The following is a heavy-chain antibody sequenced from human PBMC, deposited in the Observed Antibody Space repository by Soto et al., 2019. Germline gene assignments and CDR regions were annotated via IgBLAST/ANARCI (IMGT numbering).Heavy chain of an antibody. V-gene: IGHV1-8*01. D-gene: IGHD1-1*01. CDR3: ARERTGTTSMDV. J-gene: IGHJ6*02. CDR2: MNPNSGNT. CDR1: GYTFTSYD. Sequence: GASVKVSCKASGYTFTSYDINWVRQATGQGLEWMEWMNPNSGNTGYAQKFQGRVTMTRNTSIGTAYMELSSLRSEDTAVYYCARERTGTTSMDVWGQGTTVTVSS.